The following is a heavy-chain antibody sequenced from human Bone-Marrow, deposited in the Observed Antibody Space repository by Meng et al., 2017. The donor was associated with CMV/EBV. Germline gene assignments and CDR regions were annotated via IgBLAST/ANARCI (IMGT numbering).Heavy chain of an antibody. CDR3: ARARSPTHFDY. CDR1: GFTFSTYD. V-gene: IGHV3-13*01. CDR2: ICTVGDT. J-gene: IGHJ4*02. Sequence: GESLKISCTASGFTFSTYDFHWVRQPTGKGLEWVSSICTVGDTYSIGSVKGRFIISREDAKNPVYLQMNGLRDGDTGLYYCARARSPTHFDYWGQGALVTVSS.